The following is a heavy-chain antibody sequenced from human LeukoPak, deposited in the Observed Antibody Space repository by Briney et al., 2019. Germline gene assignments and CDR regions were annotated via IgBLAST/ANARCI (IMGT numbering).Heavy chain of an antibody. J-gene: IGHJ4*02. D-gene: IGHD6-6*01. CDR2: INHSGST. CDR1: GGSFSGYY. Sequence: SETLSLTCAVYGGSFSGYYWSWIRRPPGKGLEWIGEINHSGSTNYNPSLKSRVTMSVDTSKNQFSLNLSSVTAADTAVYYCARGQGGSSSSRLDYWGQGTLVTVSS. CDR3: ARGQGGSSSSRLDY. V-gene: IGHV4-34*01.